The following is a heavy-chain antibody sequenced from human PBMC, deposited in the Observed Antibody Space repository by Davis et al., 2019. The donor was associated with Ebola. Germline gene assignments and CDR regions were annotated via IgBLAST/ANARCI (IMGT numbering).Heavy chain of an antibody. V-gene: IGHV3-33*01. CDR3: ARQGIAVAFDY. CDR1: GFTFSSYG. J-gene: IGHJ4*02. Sequence: GESLKISCAASGFTFSSYGMHWVRQAPGKGLEWVAVIWYDGSNKYYADSVMGRFTISRDNSKNTLYLQMNSLRAEDTAVYYCARQGIAVAFDYWGQGTLVTVSS. D-gene: IGHD6-19*01. CDR2: IWYDGSNK.